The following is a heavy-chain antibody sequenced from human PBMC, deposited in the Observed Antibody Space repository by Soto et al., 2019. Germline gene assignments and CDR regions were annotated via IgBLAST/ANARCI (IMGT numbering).Heavy chain of an antibody. J-gene: IGHJ4*02. D-gene: IGHD5-18*01. V-gene: IGHV1-69*13. Sequence: SVKVSCKASGGTFSSYAISWVRQAPGQGLEWMGGIIPIFGTANYAQKFQGRVTITADESTSTAYMELSSLRSEDTAVYYCARAGLEYSYGYDYWGQGTLVTVSS. CDR3: ARAGLEYSYGYDY. CDR2: IIPIFGTA. CDR1: GGTFSSYA.